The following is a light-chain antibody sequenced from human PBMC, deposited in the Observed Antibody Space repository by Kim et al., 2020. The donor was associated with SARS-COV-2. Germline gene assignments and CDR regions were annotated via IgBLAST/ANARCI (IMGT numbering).Light chain of an antibody. V-gene: IGLV4-60*03. J-gene: IGLJ2*01. CDR3: ETWDSNFVV. CDR1: SGHSSYI. CDR2: LEGSGSY. Sequence: SSVKLTCTLSSGHSSYIIAWHQQQPGKAPRYLMKLEGSGSYNKGSGVPDRFSGSSSGADRYLTISNLQSEDEADYYCETWDSNFVVFGGGTKLTVL.